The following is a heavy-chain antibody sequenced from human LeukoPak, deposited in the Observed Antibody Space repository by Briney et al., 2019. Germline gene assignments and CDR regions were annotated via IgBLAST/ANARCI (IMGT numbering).Heavy chain of an antibody. J-gene: IGHJ2*01. D-gene: IGHD4-17*01. Sequence: SETLSLTCTVSGGSISSSGYYWGWIRQPPGKGLEWIGSIYYSGSTYYNPSLKSRVTISVDTSKNQFSLKLSSVTAADTAVYYCARQPYGDYVEYWYFDLWGRGTLVTVSS. CDR1: GGSISSSGYY. CDR2: IYYSGST. V-gene: IGHV4-39*01. CDR3: ARQPYGDYVEYWYFDL.